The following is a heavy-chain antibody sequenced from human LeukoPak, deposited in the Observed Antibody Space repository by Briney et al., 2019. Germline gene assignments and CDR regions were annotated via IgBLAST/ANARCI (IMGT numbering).Heavy chain of an antibody. CDR2: IYYSGST. D-gene: IGHD3-3*01. CDR3: VTYYDFSEAFDI. J-gene: IGHJ3*02. Sequence: SETLSLTCTVSGGSISSGGYNWSWIRQHPGKGLEWIGYIYYSGSTYYNPSLKSRVTISVDTSKNQFSLKLSSVTAADTAVYYCVTYYDFSEAFDIWGQGTMVTVSS. V-gene: IGHV4-31*03. CDR1: GGSISSGGYN.